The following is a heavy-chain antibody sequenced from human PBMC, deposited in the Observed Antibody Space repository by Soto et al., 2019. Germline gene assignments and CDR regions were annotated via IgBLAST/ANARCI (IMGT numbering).Heavy chain of an antibody. V-gene: IGHV1-18*01. D-gene: IGHD3-22*01. Sequence: QVTLVQSGAEVKKPGASVKVSCKASGYTFITYGVSWVRQAPGQGLDWLGWISTYNGNTRYAERLQGRVTMTTDTTTNTAYMELRKLRYDDTAVYYCARGPTDYYDNSANYFLDYWGQGTLVTVSS. CDR2: ISTYNGNT. CDR3: ARGPTDYYDNSANYFLDY. J-gene: IGHJ4*02. CDR1: GYTFITYG.